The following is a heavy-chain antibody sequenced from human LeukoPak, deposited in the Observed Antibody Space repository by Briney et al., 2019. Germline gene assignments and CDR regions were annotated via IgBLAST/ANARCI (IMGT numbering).Heavy chain of an antibody. Sequence: GASVKVSCKASGYTFTSYAMNWVRQAPGQGLEWMGWINTNTGNPTYAQGFTGRFVFSLDTSVSTAYLQISSLKAEDTAVYYCARGPVRWLVPEELDYWGQGTLVTVSS. J-gene: IGHJ4*02. V-gene: IGHV7-4-1*02. CDR2: INTNTGNP. CDR3: ARGPVRWLVPEELDY. CDR1: GYTFTSYA. D-gene: IGHD6-19*01.